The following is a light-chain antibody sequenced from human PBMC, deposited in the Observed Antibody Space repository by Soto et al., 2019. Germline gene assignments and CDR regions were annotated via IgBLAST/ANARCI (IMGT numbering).Light chain of an antibody. CDR3: QQYGSSHT. Sequence: EILLTQSPGTLSWSPGERATLSCGASQSVSSSYLARYQQEPGQAPRLLIYGASSRATGIPDSFSGSASGTEFPLTISRLEPEDFAVYYCQQYGSSHTFGPGTKVDIK. J-gene: IGKJ3*01. CDR2: GAS. CDR1: QSVSSSY. V-gene: IGKV3-20*01.